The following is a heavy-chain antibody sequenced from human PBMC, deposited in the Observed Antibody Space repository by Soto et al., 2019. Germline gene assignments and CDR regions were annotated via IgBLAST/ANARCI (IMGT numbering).Heavy chain of an antibody. CDR1: GGSISSYY. CDR3: AREGSSTGYYYYGMDV. D-gene: IGHD6-6*01. CDR2: IYYSGST. Sequence: QVQLQESGPGLVKPSETLSLTCTVSGGSISSYYWSWIRQPPGKGLEWIGYIYYSGSTNYNPSLKSRVAISVDTSTNQFSLKLSSVTAADTAVYYCAREGSSTGYYYYGMDVWGQGTTVTVSS. V-gene: IGHV4-59*01. J-gene: IGHJ6*02.